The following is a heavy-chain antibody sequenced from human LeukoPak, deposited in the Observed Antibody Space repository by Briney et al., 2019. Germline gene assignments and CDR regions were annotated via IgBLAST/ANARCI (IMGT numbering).Heavy chain of an antibody. CDR3: ARGLWAAGTYGGFDY. Sequence: ASVKVSCKASGYTFTSYAMNWVRQAPGQGLEWMGWINTNTGNPTYAQGFTGRFVFSLDTSVSTAYLQISSLKAEDTAVYYCARGLWAAGTYGGFDYWGQGTLVTVSS. D-gene: IGHD6-13*01. CDR1: GYTFTSYA. V-gene: IGHV7-4-1*02. CDR2: INTNTGNP. J-gene: IGHJ4*02.